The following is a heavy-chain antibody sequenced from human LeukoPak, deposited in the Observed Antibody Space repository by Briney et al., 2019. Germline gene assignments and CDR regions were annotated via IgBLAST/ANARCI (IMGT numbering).Heavy chain of an antibody. CDR2: IYTSGST. CDR3: ARSPDATYYYYYMDV. CDR1: GGSISSYY. Sequence: PSETLSLTCTVSGGSISSYYWSWIRQPAGKGLEWIGRIYTSGSTSYNPSLKSRVTMSVDTSKNQFSLKLSSVTAADTAVYYCARSPDATYYYYYMDVWGKGTTVTVSS. V-gene: IGHV4-4*07. J-gene: IGHJ6*03. D-gene: IGHD2-15*01.